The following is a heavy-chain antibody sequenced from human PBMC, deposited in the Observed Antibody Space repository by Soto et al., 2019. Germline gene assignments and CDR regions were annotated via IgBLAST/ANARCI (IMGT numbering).Heavy chain of an antibody. V-gene: IGHV1-69*01. CDR2: IIPIFGTA. Sequence: QVQLVQSGAEVKKTGSSVKVSCKASGGTFSSYAISWVRQAPGQGLEWMGGIIPIFGTANSAQKFQGRVTITADESTSPADMELSSLRSEDTAVYYCARYRGVATSPRSDDAFDIWGQGTMVTVSS. J-gene: IGHJ3*02. CDR1: GGTFSSYA. D-gene: IGHD1-26*01. CDR3: ARYRGVATSPRSDDAFDI.